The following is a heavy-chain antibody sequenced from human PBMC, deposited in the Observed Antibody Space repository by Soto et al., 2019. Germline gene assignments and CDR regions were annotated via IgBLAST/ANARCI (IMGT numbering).Heavy chain of an antibody. J-gene: IGHJ4*02. CDR1: GYSFTSYW. V-gene: IGHV5-51*01. D-gene: IGHD3-9*01. Sequence: GESLKISCKGSGYSFTSYWIGWVRQMPGKGLEWMGIIYPGDSDTRYSPSFQGQVTISADKSISTAYLQWSSLKASDTAMYYCARKYYDILTGYIIDDWGQGTLVTVSS. CDR3: ARKYYDILTGYIIDD. CDR2: IYPGDSDT.